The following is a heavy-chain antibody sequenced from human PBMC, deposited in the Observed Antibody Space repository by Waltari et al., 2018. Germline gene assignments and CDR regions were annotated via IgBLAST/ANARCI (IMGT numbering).Heavy chain of an antibody. CDR1: GFTFSSYW. CDR2: IKQDGREK. D-gene: IGHD5-18*01. V-gene: IGHV3-7*01. Sequence: EVQLVESGGGLVQPGGSLRLSCAASGFTFSSYWMSWVRQAPGKGLEWVANIKQDGREKYYVDSVKGRFTISRDNAKNSLYLQMNSLRAEDTAVYYCARDPGSNTAMVTWYFDYWGQGTLVTVSS. CDR3: ARDPGSNTAMVTWYFDY. J-gene: IGHJ4*02.